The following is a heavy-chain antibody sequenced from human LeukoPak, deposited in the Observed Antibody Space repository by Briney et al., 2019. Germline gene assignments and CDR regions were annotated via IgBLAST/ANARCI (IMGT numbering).Heavy chain of an antibody. V-gene: IGHV3-30-3*01. CDR2: ISYDGSNK. D-gene: IGHD6-19*01. J-gene: IGHJ4*02. Sequence: PGGSLRLSCAASGFTFSSYAMHWVRQTPAKGLEWVAVISYDGSNKYYADSVKGRFTISRDNSKNTLYLQMNSLRTDDTAVYYCANPSSGWFYWGQGTLVTVSS. CDR3: ANPSSGWFY. CDR1: GFTFSSYA.